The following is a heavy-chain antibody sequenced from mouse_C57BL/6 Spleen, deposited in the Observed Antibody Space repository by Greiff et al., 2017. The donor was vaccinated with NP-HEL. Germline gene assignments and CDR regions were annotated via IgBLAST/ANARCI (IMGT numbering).Heavy chain of an antibody. D-gene: IGHD1-1*01. V-gene: IGHV1-15*01. J-gene: IGHJ4*01. CDR3: TKNYSSSYYYAMDY. Sequence: QVQLQQSGAELVRPGASVTLSCKASGYTFTDYEMHWVKQTPVHGLEWIGAIDPETGGTAYNQKFKGKAILTADKSSSTAYMELRSLTSEDSAVYYGTKNYSSSYYYAMDYWGQGTSVTVSS. CDR1: GYTFTDYE. CDR2: IDPETGGT.